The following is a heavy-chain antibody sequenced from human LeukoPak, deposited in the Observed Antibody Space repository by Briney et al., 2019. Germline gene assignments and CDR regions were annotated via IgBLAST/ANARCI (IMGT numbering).Heavy chain of an antibody. D-gene: IGHD3-10*01. V-gene: IGHV3-23*01. CDR3: ARGLYFYSGPGQHRLDH. Sequence: PGGSLRLSCAASGFTFSSYAMSWVRQAPGKGLEWVSAISGSGGSTYYADSVKGRFTISRDNSKNTLHLQMNSLRAEDTAVYYCARGLYFYSGPGQHRLDHWGQGTLLTVSS. J-gene: IGHJ4*02. CDR2: ISGSGGST. CDR1: GFTFSSYA.